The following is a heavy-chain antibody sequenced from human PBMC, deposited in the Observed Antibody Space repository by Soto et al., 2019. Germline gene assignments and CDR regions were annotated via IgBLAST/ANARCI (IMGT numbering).Heavy chain of an antibody. CDR3: ARDGGPRGDYYYAMDV. CDR2: IYSGGTT. Sequence: QVQLQESGPGLVKPSQTLSLTCTVSGGSISRSSAYYWSWIRQHPEKGLEWIGYIYSGGTTNYNPSLXGXVXIXLDTANNQFSLNLSSVTAADTALYYCARDGGPRGDYYYAMDVWGQGTTVTVSS. CDR1: GGSISRSSAYY. D-gene: IGHD3-10*01. J-gene: IGHJ6*02. V-gene: IGHV4-31*03.